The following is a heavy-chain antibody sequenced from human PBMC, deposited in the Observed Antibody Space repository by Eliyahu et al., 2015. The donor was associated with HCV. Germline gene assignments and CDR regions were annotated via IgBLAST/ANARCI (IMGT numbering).Heavy chain of an antibody. CDR3: VTMGATALDY. CDR1: GGSITSSSFY. Sequence: QLQESGPGLVKPSQTLSLTCTVSGGSITSSSFYWSWVRQLPGKGLEWIGHIYYTGATYYIPSLKGRLTMSMDTSKNQFSLRLASVTAADTAVYFCVTMGATALDYWGQGNLVTVSS. J-gene: IGHJ4*02. CDR2: IYYTGAT. V-gene: IGHV4-31*03. D-gene: IGHD1-26*01.